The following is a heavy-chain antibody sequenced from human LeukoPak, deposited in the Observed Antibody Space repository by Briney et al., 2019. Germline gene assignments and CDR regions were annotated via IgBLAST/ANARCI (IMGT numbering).Heavy chain of an antibody. CDR1: GGSISSYY. V-gene: IGHV4-59*01. CDR3: ARDRRYCTGGVCFRYYWYFDL. CDR2: IYYSGST. J-gene: IGHJ2*01. Sequence: SETLSLTCTVSGGSISSYYWSWIRQPPGKGLEWIGCIYYSGSTNYNPSLKSRVTISVDTSKNQFSLKLSSVTAADTAVYYCARDRRYCTGGVCFRYYWYFDLWGRGTLVTVSS. D-gene: IGHD2-8*02.